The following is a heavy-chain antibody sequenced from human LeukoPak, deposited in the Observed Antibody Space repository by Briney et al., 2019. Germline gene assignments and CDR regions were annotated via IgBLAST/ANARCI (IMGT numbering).Heavy chain of an antibody. CDR2: IKEEGSEK. CDR3: ARLRYMDV. V-gene: IGHV3-7*01. CDR1: GFTFSSYS. D-gene: IGHD4/OR15-4a*01. J-gene: IGHJ6*03. Sequence: SGGSLRLACAASGFTFSSYSMTWVRQAPGKGLEWVANIKEEGSEKYYVDSVKGRFTIPRDNAKNSLYLQMSRLRAEDTAVYYCARLRYMDVWGKGTTVTVSS.